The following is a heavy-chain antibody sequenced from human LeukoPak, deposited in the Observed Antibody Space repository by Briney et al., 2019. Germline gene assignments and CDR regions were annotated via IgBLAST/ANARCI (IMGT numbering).Heavy chain of an antibody. V-gene: IGHV4-39*01. CDR1: GDSISNSDYY. Sequence: SETLSLTCAVSGDSISNSDYYWGWIRQSPGKGLEWITLINYSGHTFYNPSLRSRVTISVDMPKNQFSLNLNSVTAADTAVYYCARRRKDLNWFDPWGQGTLVTVS. CDR3: ARRRKDLNWFDP. J-gene: IGHJ5*02. CDR2: INYSGHT.